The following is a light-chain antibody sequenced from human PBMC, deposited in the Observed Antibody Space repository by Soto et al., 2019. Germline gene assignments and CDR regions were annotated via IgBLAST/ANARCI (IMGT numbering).Light chain of an antibody. CDR3: QQYNIWPLWT. Sequence: EIVRTQSPATLSVSPGERATLSCRASQSVSSSLAWYQQKPGQPPRLLIYAASTRATDVPARFSGGGSETEFTLTISSLQSEDFAVYFCQQYNIWPLWTFGQGTKVDI. V-gene: IGKV3-15*01. CDR2: AAS. CDR1: QSVSSS. J-gene: IGKJ1*01.